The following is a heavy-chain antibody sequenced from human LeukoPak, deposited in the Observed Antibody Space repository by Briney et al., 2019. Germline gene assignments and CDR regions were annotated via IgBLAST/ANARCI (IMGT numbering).Heavy chain of an antibody. D-gene: IGHD2-21*02. CDR1: GFTFSSYA. V-gene: IGHV3-23*01. J-gene: IGHJ3*02. CDR3: AKSGGDYLGDAFDI. CDR2: ISGSGGST. Sequence: GGSLRLSCAASGFTFSSYAMSWVRQAPGKGLEWVSAISGSGGSTYYADSVKGRFTISRDNSKNSLYLQMNSLRTEDTALYYCAKSGGDYLGDAFDIWGQGTMVTVSS.